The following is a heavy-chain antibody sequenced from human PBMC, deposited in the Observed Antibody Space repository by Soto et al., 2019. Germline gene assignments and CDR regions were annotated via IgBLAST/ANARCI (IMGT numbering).Heavy chain of an antibody. Sequence: SVKVSCKASGGTFSSYAISWVRQAPGQGLEWMGGTIPIFGTANYAQKFQGRVTITADKSTSTAYMELSSLRSEDTAVYYCARDSLSYGPYYYYYGMDVWGQGTTVTVSS. D-gene: IGHD5-18*01. V-gene: IGHV1-69*06. J-gene: IGHJ6*02. CDR1: GGTFSSYA. CDR2: TIPIFGTA. CDR3: ARDSLSYGPYYYYYGMDV.